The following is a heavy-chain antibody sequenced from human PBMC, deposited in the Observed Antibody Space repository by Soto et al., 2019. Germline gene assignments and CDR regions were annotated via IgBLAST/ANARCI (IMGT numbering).Heavy chain of an antibody. CDR1: GFRFSTYA. Sequence: EVQLSESGGNLVQPGGSLRLSCAASGFRFSTYAMSWVRQAPGKGLEWVSAISGSGGSTYYADSVKGRFTISRDNSKSTLYLQMNSLRAEDMAVYYCAKGVNYYDSSGYYSYYYNGMDVWGQGTTVTVSS. CDR2: ISGSGGST. J-gene: IGHJ6*02. V-gene: IGHV3-23*01. CDR3: AKGVNYYDSSGYYSYYYNGMDV. D-gene: IGHD3-22*01.